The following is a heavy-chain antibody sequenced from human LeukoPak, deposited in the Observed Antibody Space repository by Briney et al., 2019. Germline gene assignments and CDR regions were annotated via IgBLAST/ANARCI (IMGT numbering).Heavy chain of an antibody. J-gene: IGHJ6*03. CDR1: GFTFSAYG. CDR2: VSGADGTT. D-gene: IGHD2-2*01. Sequence: PGGSLRLSCAASGFTFSAYGMSWVRQSPRKGLEWVSGVSGADGTTYYADSVKGRFTISRDNSKSTLYLQMNNLRAEDTAVYYCAKHWSYCSTTSCFFNYYYYMDVWGKGTTVTVS. CDR3: AKHWSYCSTTSCFFNYYYYMDV. V-gene: IGHV3-23*01.